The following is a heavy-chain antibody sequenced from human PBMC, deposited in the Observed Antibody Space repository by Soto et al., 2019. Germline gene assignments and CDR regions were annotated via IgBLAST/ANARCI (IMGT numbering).Heavy chain of an antibody. CDR3: ARAGSDRSSPHRLLYYQSGIAV. CDR1: GGSISSGGDY. J-gene: IGHJ6*01. D-gene: IGHD6-6*01. V-gene: IGHV4-31*03. Sequence: TLSLTCTVSGGSISSGGDYWSWIRQHPGKGLEWIGYIYYSGSTYYNPSLKSRVTISVDTSKNQFSLKLSSVTAADTAVYYCARAGSDRSSPHRLLYYQSGIAVLGHGTTVT. CDR2: IYYSGST.